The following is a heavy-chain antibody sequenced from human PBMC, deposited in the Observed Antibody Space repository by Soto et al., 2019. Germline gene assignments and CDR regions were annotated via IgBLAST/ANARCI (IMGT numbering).Heavy chain of an antibody. CDR3: ARDHPGSSHFDY. V-gene: IGHV4-59*01. CDR2: IYYSGST. CDR1: GGSISNYD. Sequence: SETLSLTCTVSGGSISNYDWSWIRQPPGKGLEWIGYIYYSGSTNYNPSLKSRVTISVDTSKNQFSLKLSSVTAADTAVYYCARDHPGSSHFDYWGQGTLVTV. D-gene: IGHD3-10*01. J-gene: IGHJ4*02.